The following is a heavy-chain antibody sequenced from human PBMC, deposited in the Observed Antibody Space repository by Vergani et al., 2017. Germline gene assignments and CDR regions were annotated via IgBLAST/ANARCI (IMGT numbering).Heavy chain of an antibody. V-gene: IGHV3-23*01. CDR1: GFTFSSYA. J-gene: IGHJ4*02. D-gene: IGHD3-22*01. CDR3: AKGARRYYFHSSGPAWDFDY. Sequence: EVQVLESGGGLVQPGGSLRLSCAASGFTFSSYAMNWVRQAPGKGLEWVSAIGGSGGSAYYADSAQGRFTISRDNSKNTLFLQMNSLRAEYTAVYYCAKGARRYYFHSSGPAWDFDYWGQGTLVTVSS. CDR2: IGGSGGSA.